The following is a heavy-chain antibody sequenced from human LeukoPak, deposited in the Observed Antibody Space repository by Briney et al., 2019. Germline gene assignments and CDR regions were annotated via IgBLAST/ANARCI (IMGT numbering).Heavy chain of an antibody. D-gene: IGHD6-13*01. J-gene: IGHJ4*02. CDR3: ARDLLAAAGTGY. Sequence: ASVKVSCKASGYTFTGYYMHWVRQAPGQGLEWVGWINPNSGGTNYAQKFQGRVTMTRDTSISTAYMELSRLRSDYTAVYYRARDLLAAAGTGYWGQGTLVTVSS. CDR2: INPNSGGT. CDR1: GYTFTGYY. V-gene: IGHV1-2*02.